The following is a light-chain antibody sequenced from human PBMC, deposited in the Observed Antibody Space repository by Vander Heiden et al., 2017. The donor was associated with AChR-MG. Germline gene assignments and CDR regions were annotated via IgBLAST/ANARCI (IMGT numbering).Light chain of an antibody. CDR3: QQYNTSPWT. CDR2: WAS. V-gene: IGKV4-1*01. J-gene: IGKJ1*01. CDR1: QSVFYRANDKDY. Sequence: DIVLTQSPASLSVPLGETATINCKSSQSVFYRANDKDYLAWYQQKSGQPPRLLFYWASNRQSGVPDRFSGSGSGTDFTLTIRSLQAEDVATYYCQQYNTSPWTFGQGTTVEIK.